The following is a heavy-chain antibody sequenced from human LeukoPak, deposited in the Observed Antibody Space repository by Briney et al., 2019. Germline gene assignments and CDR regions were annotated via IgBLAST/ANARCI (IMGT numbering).Heavy chain of an antibody. V-gene: IGHV3-11*01. CDR2: ISDDGNT. D-gene: IGHD3-22*01. Sequence: PGGSLRLSCTASGFTLSDYYMTWIRQAPGKGLEWVSYISDDGNTYNADSVKGRFTISRDNAKNSLYLQMNSLRAEDTAVYYCARERNPWDHDRRTYYQFFDYWGQGTLVTFSS. J-gene: IGHJ4*02. CDR3: ARERNPWDHDRRTYYQFFDY. CDR1: GFTLSDYY.